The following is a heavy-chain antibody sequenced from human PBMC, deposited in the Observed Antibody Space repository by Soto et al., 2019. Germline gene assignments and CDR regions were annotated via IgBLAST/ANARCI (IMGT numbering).Heavy chain of an antibody. CDR2: SNDSGTI. CDR1: GGSFSGYQ. D-gene: IGHD3-10*01. CDR3: ARALTLVFEELSQRGGYNYYMDV. Sequence: QVQLQQWGAGLLNPSETLSLTCDVYGGSFSGYQWTWIRQTPERGLEWLGESNDSGTINYNPSLKSQESYLADVKKKHNSFRESAVTAANPPVYHCARALTLVFEELSQRGGYNYYMDVWGKGTTVTVSS. J-gene: IGHJ6*03. V-gene: IGHV4-34*02.